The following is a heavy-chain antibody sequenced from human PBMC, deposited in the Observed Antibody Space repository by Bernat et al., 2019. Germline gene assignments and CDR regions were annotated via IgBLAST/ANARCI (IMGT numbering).Heavy chain of an antibody. CDR2: ISYDGSNK. Sequence: QVQLVESGGGVVQPGRSLRLSCAASGFTFSSYAMHWVRQAPGKGLEWVAVISYDGSNKYYADSVKGRFTISRDNSKNTLYLQMNSLRTEDTAVYYCAKISLSGSGSFDYWGQGTLVTVSS. CDR3: AKISLSGSGSFDY. CDR1: GFTFSSYA. D-gene: IGHD3-10*01. V-gene: IGHV3-30-3*02. J-gene: IGHJ4*02.